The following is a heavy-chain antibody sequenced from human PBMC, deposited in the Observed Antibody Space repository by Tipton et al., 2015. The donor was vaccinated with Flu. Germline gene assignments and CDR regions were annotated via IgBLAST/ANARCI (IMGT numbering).Heavy chain of an antibody. CDR3: ARGERRYTQWLMPFPSFDY. J-gene: IGHJ4*02. Sequence: TLSLTCTVSGGSISSYYWSWVRQPPGKGLEWIGYIYYSGSTNYNPSLKSRVTISVDTSKNQFSLKLSSVTAADTAVYYCARGERRYTQWLMPFPSFDYWGQGTLVTVSS. CDR2: IYYSGST. D-gene: IGHD6-19*01. V-gene: IGHV4-59*01. CDR1: GGSISSYY.